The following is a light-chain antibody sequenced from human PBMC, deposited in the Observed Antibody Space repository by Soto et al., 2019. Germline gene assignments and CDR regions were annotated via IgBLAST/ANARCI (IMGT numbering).Light chain of an antibody. Sequence: EIVLTQSPATLSLSPGERATLSCRASESVSNFLAWYQQKPGQAPRLLIYGASSRASGIPDRFFGSGSGTDFTLTISRLEPEDFAVYYCQQYGSIPWTFGQGTKVDIK. J-gene: IGKJ1*01. CDR1: ESVSNF. V-gene: IGKV3-20*01. CDR2: GAS. CDR3: QQYGSIPWT.